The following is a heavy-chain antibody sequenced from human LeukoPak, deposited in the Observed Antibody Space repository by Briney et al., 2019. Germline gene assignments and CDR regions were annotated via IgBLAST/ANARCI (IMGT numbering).Heavy chain of an antibody. CDR2: LYYTGIT. J-gene: IGHJ4*02. CDR1: GGSISSYY. Sequence: PSETLSLTCTVSGGSISSYYWSWIRQPPGKGLVWFGYLYYTGITNYNPSLKSRITISVDTSKNQSYLKLNSLTAADTSVYYCARAGSYYDYVWGSYRLHYWGQGTLVTVSS. D-gene: IGHD3-16*02. CDR3: ARAGSYYDYVWGSYRLHY. V-gene: IGHV4-59*01.